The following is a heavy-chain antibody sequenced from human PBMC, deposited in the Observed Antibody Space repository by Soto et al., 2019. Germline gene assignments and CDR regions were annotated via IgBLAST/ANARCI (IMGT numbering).Heavy chain of an antibody. V-gene: IGHV1-18*04. CDR2: ISAYNGNT. CDR1: GYTFTSYG. D-gene: IGHD3-3*01. Sequence: ASVKVSCKASGYTFTSYGISWVRQAPGQGLEWMGWISAYNGNTNYAQKLQGRVTMTTDTSTSTAYMELRSLRSDDTAVYYCARVETIFGVVTKQYYFDYWGQGTLVTVSA. CDR3: ARVETIFGVVTKQYYFDY. J-gene: IGHJ4*02.